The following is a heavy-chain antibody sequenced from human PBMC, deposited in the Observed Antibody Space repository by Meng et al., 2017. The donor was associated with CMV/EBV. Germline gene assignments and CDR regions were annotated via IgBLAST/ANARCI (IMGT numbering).Heavy chain of an antibody. CDR1: GGFFSGFV. CDR2: IYSTGGT. D-gene: IGHD3-22*01. CDR3: ARERGDDSGYNFNS. Sequence: VQLQGAGPGLVKPSETLSLTCSVSGGFFSGFVWTWIRQPAGKGLEWIGRIYSTGGTNYNPSFESRVTISLDGSNNQFSLKLNSVTAADTAIYYCARERGDDSGYNFNSWGQGTLVTVSS. V-gene: IGHV4-4*07. J-gene: IGHJ4*02.